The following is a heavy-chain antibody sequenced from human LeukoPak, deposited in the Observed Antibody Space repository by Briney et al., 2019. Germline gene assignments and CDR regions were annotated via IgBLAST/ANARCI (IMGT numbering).Heavy chain of an antibody. V-gene: IGHV4-61*02. D-gene: IGHD3-3*01. J-gene: IGHJ6*03. CDR3: ARDLNIDDFWSAPNYYYYMDV. Sequence: SQTLSLTCTVSGGSISSGSYYWSWIRQPAGKGLEWIGRIYTSGSTNYNPSLKSRVTISVDTSKNQFSLKLSSVTAADTAVYYCARDLNIDDFWSAPNYYYYMDVWGKGTTVTVSS. CDR2: IYTSGST. CDR1: GGSISSGSYY.